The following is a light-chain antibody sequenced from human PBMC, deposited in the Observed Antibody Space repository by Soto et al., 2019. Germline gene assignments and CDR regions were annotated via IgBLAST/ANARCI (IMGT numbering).Light chain of an antibody. CDR1: QGISSA. CDR3: QQSYSTPRT. J-gene: IGKJ1*01. V-gene: IGKV1-39*01. CDR2: AAS. Sequence: IQLSQSPSSLSASVGDRVTITCRASQGISSAFAWYQQKPGEAPKLLIYAASSLQSGVPSRFSGSGSGTDFTLTISSLQPEDFATYHCQQSYSTPRTFGQGTKVDIK.